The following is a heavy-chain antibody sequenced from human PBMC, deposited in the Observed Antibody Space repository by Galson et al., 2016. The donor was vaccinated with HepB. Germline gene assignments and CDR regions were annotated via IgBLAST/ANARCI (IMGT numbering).Heavy chain of an antibody. D-gene: IGHD3-10*01. V-gene: IGHV5-51*01. CDR2: IFPEDSDT. J-gene: IGHJ3*02. CDR1: GDDFITSW. CDR3: ARVPERWELLDGVLGDGFDM. Sequence: QSGAEVKKPGESLKISCKVSGDDFITSWIGWVRQMPGKGLEWMGIIFPEDSDTRYSPSFQGQVTISADKSISPAYLQWGSLKASDSAIYYCARVPERWELLDGVLGDGFDMWGQGTVVSVSP.